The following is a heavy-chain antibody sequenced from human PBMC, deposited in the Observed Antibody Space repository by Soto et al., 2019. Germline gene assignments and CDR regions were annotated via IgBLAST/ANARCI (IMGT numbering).Heavy chain of an antibody. CDR2: ISYDGSNK. V-gene: IGHV3-30*18. Sequence: VGSLRLSCAASVFTFSSYGMHWVRQSPGKGLEWVAVISYDGSNKYYADSVKGRFTISRDNSKNTLYLQMNSLRAEDTAVYYCAKDAQRVIKASYYFDYWGQGTSVTVSS. D-gene: IGHD3-22*01. CDR3: AKDAQRVIKASYYFDY. CDR1: VFTFSSYG. J-gene: IGHJ4*02.